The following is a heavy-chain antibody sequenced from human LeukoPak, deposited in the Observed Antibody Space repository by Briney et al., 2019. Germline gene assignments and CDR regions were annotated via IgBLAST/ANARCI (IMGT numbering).Heavy chain of an antibody. CDR3: ARGGDYGDY. CDR2: ISYDGSNK. Sequence: GGSLRLSCAASGFTFSSYAMHWVRQAPGKGLEWVAVISYDGSNKYYADSVKGRFTISRDNSKSTLYLQMNSLRAEDTAVYYCARGGDYGDYWGQGTLVTVSS. CDR1: GFTFSSYA. V-gene: IGHV3-30*01. J-gene: IGHJ4*02.